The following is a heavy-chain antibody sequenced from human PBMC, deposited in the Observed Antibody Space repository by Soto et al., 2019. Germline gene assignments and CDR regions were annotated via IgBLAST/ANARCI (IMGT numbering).Heavy chain of an antibody. CDR2: IYGSEDK. J-gene: IGHJ4*02. V-gene: IGHV2-5*01. CDR3: VQTVMVHTITGGHYLEY. Sequence: QITLVVSGPTLVKPTQTLTLTCTFSAFSLSTNGVGVGWIRQPPGQPLEWLAVIYGSEDKRHSRSLKSRLSSTTHTSKNPVLLTMTTMHPLDTSTDYCVQTVMVHTITGGHYLEYWGPGMLVTVSS. D-gene: IGHD2-8*01. CDR1: AFSLSTNGVG.